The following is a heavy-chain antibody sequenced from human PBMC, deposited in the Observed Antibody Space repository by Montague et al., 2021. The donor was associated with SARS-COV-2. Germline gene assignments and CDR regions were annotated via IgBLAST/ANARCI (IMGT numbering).Heavy chain of an antibody. V-gene: IGHV4-4*07. J-gene: IGHJ4*02. CDR2: IYASGST. CDR1: GVSITSYY. Sequence: SETLSLTCGISGVSITSYYWSWVRQPAGKGLEWIGHIYASGSTNYSPSLKSRVRLSIDNPKNQFSLKLESLTAADTAVYYCVRDGGNRYYCDYWGQGALVTVSS. D-gene: IGHD2/OR15-2a*01. CDR3: VRDGGNRYYCDY.